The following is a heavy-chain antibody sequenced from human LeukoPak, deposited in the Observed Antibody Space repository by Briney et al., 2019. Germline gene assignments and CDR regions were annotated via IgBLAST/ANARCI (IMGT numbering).Heavy chain of an antibody. CDR2: ISAYNGNT. J-gene: IGHJ4*02. CDR3: ARFHPDLVYATYYFDY. D-gene: IGHD2-8*01. Sequence: ASVKVSCKASGYTFTSYGISWVRQAPGQGLEWMGWISAYNGNTNYAQKLQGRVTMTTDTSTSTAYMELRSLRSDDTAVYYCARFHPDLVYATYYFDYWGQGTLVTVSS. V-gene: IGHV1-18*01. CDR1: GYTFTSYG.